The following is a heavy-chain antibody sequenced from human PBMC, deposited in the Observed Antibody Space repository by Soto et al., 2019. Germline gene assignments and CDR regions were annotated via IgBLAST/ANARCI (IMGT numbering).Heavy chain of an antibody. CDR3: ARMPRHYDSLGSYFDY. J-gene: IGHJ4*02. D-gene: IGHD5-12*01. Sequence: LRLSCAASGFTFSSYAMNWVRQAPGKGLEWVSSISGSGDNTYYADSVKTRLTISKDTSKNQVVLTVTNMGTVDTATYYCARMPRHYDSLGSYFDYWGQGTLVTVSS. CDR2: ISGSGDNT. V-gene: IGHV3-23*01. CDR1: GFTFSSYA.